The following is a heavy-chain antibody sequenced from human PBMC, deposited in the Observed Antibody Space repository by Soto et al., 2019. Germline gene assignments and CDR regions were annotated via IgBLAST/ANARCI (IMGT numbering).Heavy chain of an antibody. CDR3: ARPPNRGYSGYDWGAYYFDY. CDR1: GFTFSSYG. V-gene: IGHV3-33*01. Sequence: PGGSLRLSCAASGFTFSSYGMHWVRQAPGKGLEWVAVIWYDGSNKYYADSVKGRFTISRDNSKNTLYLQMNSLRAEDTAVYYCARPPNRGYSGYDWGAYYFDYWGQGTLVTVSS. J-gene: IGHJ4*02. D-gene: IGHD5-12*01. CDR2: IWYDGSNK.